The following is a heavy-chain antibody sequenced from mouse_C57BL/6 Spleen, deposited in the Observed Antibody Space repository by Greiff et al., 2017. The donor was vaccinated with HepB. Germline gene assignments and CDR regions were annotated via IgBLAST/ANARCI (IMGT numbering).Heavy chain of an antibody. CDR3: ARNKGYGSSYVRYFDV. CDR2: IWTGGGT. CDR1: GFSLTSYA. D-gene: IGHD1-1*01. J-gene: IGHJ1*03. Sequence: QVQLQQSGPGLVAPSQSLSITCTVSGFSLTSYAISWVRQPPGKGLEWLGVIWTGGGTNYKSDLKSRLSISKVNSKGQVFLKMNSLQTDDTARYYGARNKGYGSSYVRYFDVWGTGTTVTVSS. V-gene: IGHV2-9-1*01.